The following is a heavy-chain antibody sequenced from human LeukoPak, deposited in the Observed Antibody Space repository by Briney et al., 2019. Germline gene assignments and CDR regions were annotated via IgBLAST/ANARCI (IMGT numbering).Heavy chain of an antibody. CDR1: GFTFSGSW. CDR2: INQNGNEK. Sequence: QSGGSLRLSCAASGFTFSGSWMSWVRQAPGKGLEWGAIINQNGNEKYNVRSVKGPFTISRDNAKNSLYLQMTSLRAEHTALYFCVLGYSYGYLFDYWGQGTLVPVSS. CDR3: VLGYSYGYLFDY. D-gene: IGHD5-18*01. V-gene: IGHV3-7*01. J-gene: IGHJ4*02.